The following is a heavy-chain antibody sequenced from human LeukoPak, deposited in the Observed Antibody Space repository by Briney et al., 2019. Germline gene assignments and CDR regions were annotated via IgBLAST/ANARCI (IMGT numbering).Heavy chain of an antibody. D-gene: IGHD3-10*01. J-gene: IGHJ4*02. CDR2: INHSGST. V-gene: IGHV4-34*01. Sequence: SETLSLTCAVYGGSFSGYYWSWIRQPPGKGLEWIGEINHSGSTNYNPSLKSRVTMSVDTSKNQFSLKLSSVTAADTAVYYCARAGDYFDYWGQGTLVTVSS. CDR3: ARAGDYFDY. CDR1: GGSFSGYY.